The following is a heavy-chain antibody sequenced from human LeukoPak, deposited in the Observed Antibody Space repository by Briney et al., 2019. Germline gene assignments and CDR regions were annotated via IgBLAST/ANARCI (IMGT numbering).Heavy chain of an antibody. CDR3: AKRDSRTSRGGFDI. CDR1: GFTFSSYA. D-gene: IGHD2-2*01. CDR2: ISGSGGST. J-gene: IGHJ3*02. Sequence: PGGSLRLSCAASGFTFSSYAMSWVRQAPGKGLEWASGISGSGGSTDYADSVRGRFTISRDNSKNTLYLQMNSLRAEDTAVYYCAKRDSRTSRGGFDIWGQGTMVTVSS. V-gene: IGHV3-23*01.